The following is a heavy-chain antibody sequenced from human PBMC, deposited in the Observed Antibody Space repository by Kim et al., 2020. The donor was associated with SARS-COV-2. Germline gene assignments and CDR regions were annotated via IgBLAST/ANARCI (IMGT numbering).Heavy chain of an antibody. CDR3: ARDLFPTYYGSGSYYY. CDR2: ISSSSSYI. D-gene: IGHD3-10*01. V-gene: IGHV3-21*01. Sequence: GGSLRLSCAASGFTFSSYSMNWVRQAPGKGLEWVSSISSSSSYIYYADSVKGRFTISRDNAKNSLYLQMNSLRAEDTAVYYCARDLFPTYYGSGSYYYWGQGTLVTVSS. J-gene: IGHJ4*02. CDR1: GFTFSSYS.